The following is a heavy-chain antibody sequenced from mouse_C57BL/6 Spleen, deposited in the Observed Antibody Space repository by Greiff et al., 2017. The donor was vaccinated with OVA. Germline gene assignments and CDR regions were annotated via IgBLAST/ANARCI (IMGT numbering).Heavy chain of an antibody. V-gene: IGHV1-55*01. CDR3: ARIYYDYDTGHAMDY. J-gene: IGHJ4*01. D-gene: IGHD2-4*01. CDR1: GYTFTSYW. CDR2: IYPGSGST. Sequence: QVQLQQPGAELVKPGASVKMSCKASGYTFTSYWITWVKQRPGQGLEWIGDIYPGSGSTNYNEKFKSKATLTVDTSSSTAYMQLSSLTSEDSAVYYCARIYYDYDTGHAMDYWGQGTSVTVSS.